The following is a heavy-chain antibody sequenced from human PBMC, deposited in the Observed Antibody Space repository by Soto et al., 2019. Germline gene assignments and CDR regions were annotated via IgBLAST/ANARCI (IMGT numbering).Heavy chain of an antibody. CDR2: IWYDGSNK. J-gene: IGHJ6*04. CDR3: ARERSSGPPYNYYYGDGMDV. CDR1: GFTFSSYG. Sequence: QVQLVESGGGVVQPGRSLRLSCAASGFTFSSYGMHWVRQAPGKGLEWVAVIWYDGSNKYYEDSVKGRFTISRDNSKNTLYLQMNSLRAEDTAVYYCARERSSGPPYNYYYGDGMDVWGKGTTVTVSS. D-gene: IGHD6-19*01. V-gene: IGHV3-33*01.